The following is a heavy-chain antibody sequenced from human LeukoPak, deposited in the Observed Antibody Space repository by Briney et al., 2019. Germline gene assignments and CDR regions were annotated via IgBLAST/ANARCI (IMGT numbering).Heavy chain of an antibody. CDR1: GFTFSSYW. J-gene: IGHJ5*02. D-gene: IGHD3-10*01. CDR3: ARAFGTMVRGAYWGWFDP. V-gene: IGHV4-59*01. Sequence: PGGSLRLSCAASGFTFSSYWMSWVRQAPGKGLEWIGYIYYSGGTNYNPSLKSRVTISVDTSKNQFSLKLSSVTAADTAVYYCARAFGTMVRGAYWGWFDPWGQGTLVTVSS. CDR2: IYYSGGT.